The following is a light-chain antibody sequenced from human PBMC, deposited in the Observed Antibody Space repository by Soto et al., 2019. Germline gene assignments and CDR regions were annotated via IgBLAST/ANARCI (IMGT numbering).Light chain of an antibody. V-gene: IGLV4-69*01. CDR2: LNSDGSH. CDR3: QTWGTGPWV. J-gene: IGLJ3*02. Sequence: QLVLTQSPSASASLGASVKLTCTLSSGHSSYAIAWHQQQPEKGPQYLTKLNSDGSHSKGDGIPDRFSGSSSGAERYLTISSLQSEDEADYYCQTWGTGPWVFGGGTKLTVL. CDR1: SGHSSYA.